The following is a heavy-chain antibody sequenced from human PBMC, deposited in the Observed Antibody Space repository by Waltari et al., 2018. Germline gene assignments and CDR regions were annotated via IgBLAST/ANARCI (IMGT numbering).Heavy chain of an antibody. V-gene: IGHV1-3*01. D-gene: IGHD1-7*01. CDR3: ARGGVITGTTSDY. CDR1: GYTFSSYA. J-gene: IGHJ4*02. Sequence: QVQLVQSGAEVTKPGASVKVSCQASGYTFSSYAMHWVRQAPGQRLEWMGWINAGNGNTKYSQKFQGRVTITRDTSASTAYMELSSLRSEDTAVYYCARGGVITGTTSDYWGQGTLVTVSS. CDR2: INAGNGNT.